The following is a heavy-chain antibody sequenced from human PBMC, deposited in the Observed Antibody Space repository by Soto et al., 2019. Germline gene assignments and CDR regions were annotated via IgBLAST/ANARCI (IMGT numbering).Heavy chain of an antibody. V-gene: IGHV3-30-3*01. Sequence: GGSLRLSCAASGFTFSSYAMHWVRQAPGKGLEWVAVISYDGSNKYYADSVKGRFTISRDNSKNTLYLQMNSLRAEDTAVYYCARDYHGDFDYWGQGTLVTVSS. D-gene: IGHD4-17*01. CDR1: GFTFSSYA. J-gene: IGHJ4*02. CDR2: ISYDGSNK. CDR3: ARDYHGDFDY.